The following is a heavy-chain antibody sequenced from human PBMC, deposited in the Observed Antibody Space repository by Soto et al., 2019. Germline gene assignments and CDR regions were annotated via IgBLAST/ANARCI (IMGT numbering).Heavy chain of an antibody. CDR3: ARNNWNFGDYFDY. CDR1: GGTFSSYA. D-gene: IGHD1-1*01. V-gene: IGHV1-69*13. Sequence: SVKVSCKASGGTFSSYAISWVRQAPGQGLEWMGGIIPIFGTANYARKFQGRVTITADESTSTAYMELSSLRSEDTAVYYCARNNWNFGDYFDYWGQGTLVTVSS. CDR2: IIPIFGTA. J-gene: IGHJ4*02.